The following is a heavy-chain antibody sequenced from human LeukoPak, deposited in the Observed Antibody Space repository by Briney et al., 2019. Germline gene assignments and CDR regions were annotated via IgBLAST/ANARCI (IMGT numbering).Heavy chain of an antibody. CDR2: INPNSGGT. CDR3: ARGMDLPDGEAGY. J-gene: IGHJ4*02. Sequence: ASVKVSCKAPGYTFTGYYMHWVRQAPGQGLEWMGWINPNSGGTNYAQKFQGRVTMTRDTSISTAYMELSRLRSDDTAVYYCARGMDLPDGEAGYWGQGTLVTVSS. V-gene: IGHV1-2*02. CDR1: GYTFTGYY. D-gene: IGHD3-10*01.